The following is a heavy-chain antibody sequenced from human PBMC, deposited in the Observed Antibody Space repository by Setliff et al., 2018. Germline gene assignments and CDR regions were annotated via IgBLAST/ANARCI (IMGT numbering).Heavy chain of an antibody. CDR1: GGTFSSYA. CDR2: IIPIFGTA. J-gene: IGHJ4*02. D-gene: IGHD3-22*01. V-gene: IGHV1-69*06. Sequence: ASVKVSCKASGGTFSSYAIGWVRQAPGQGLEWMGRIIPIFGTANYAQKFQGRVTITADKSTSTAYMELSSLRSEDTAVYYCARDRPPYYYDSSGYYYSAGNFDYWGPGTLVTVSS. CDR3: ARDRPPYYYDSSGYYYSAGNFDY.